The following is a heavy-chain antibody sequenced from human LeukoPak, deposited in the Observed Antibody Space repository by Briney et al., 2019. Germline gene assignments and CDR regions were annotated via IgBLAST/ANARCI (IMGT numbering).Heavy chain of an antibody. V-gene: IGHV3-21*01. CDR3: ARVRSGSYSDY. D-gene: IGHD1-26*01. CDR1: GFTFSSYS. CDR2: ISSSSSNI. Sequence: GGSLRLSCAASGFTFSSYSMNWVRQAPGKGLEWVSSISSSSSNIYHTDSLKGRFTISRDNAKNSLYLQMNSLRAEDTAVYYCARVRSGSYSDYWGQGTLVTVSS. J-gene: IGHJ4*02.